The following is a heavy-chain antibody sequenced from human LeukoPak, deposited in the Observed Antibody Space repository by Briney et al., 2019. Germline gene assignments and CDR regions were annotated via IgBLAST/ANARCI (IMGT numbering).Heavy chain of an antibody. CDR3: ARGGAYYDSSGYYYPDY. CDR1: GGSISSSSYY. CDR2: IYYSGST. V-gene: IGHV4-39*07. D-gene: IGHD3-22*01. Sequence: SETLSLTCTVSGGSISSSSYYWGWIRQPPGKGLEWIGSIYYSGSTYYNPSLKSRVTISVDTSKNQFSLKLSSVTAADTAVYYCARGGAYYDSSGYYYPDYWGQGTLVTVSS. J-gene: IGHJ4*02.